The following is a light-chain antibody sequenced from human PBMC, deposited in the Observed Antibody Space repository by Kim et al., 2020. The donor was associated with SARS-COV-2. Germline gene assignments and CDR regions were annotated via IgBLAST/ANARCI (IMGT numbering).Light chain of an antibody. J-gene: IGKJ2*01. CDR2: DAT. V-gene: IGKV3D-11*02. CDR3: QHRSNWPGT. Sequence: SLSPGKSVSLSCRASQSLATGLAGDQQKPGQAPRLRIYDATHRAAGIPARFSGVGARTDFTLTISNLEPEDFAVYYCQHRSNWPGTFGRGTKLEI. CDR1: QSLATG.